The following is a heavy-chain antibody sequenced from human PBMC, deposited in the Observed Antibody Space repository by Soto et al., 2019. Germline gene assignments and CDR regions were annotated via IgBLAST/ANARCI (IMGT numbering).Heavy chain of an antibody. J-gene: IGHJ6*04. V-gene: IGHV1-2*02. CDR3: ARDVREGAPCYAMAV. Sequence: QVPLVESGAAVREPGASVKISCKTSGYTFIGYYLHWLRQATGRGLEWMGWSNPNSGGTNYAQRFQGRITRTRDSHINTAHMELTSLTSDDTAKYYCARDVREGAPCYAMAVCGIGKMVTVSS. CDR2: SNPNSGGT. CDR1: GYTFIGYY.